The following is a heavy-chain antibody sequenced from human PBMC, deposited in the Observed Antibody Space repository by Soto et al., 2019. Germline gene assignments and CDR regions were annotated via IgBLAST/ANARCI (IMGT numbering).Heavy chain of an antibody. CDR3: ARDQLWFGDFNTWGMDV. J-gene: IGHJ6*02. D-gene: IGHD3-10*01. CDR1: GGSISSSNW. Sequence: QVQLQESGPGLVKPSGTLSLTCAVSGGSISSSNWWSWVRQPPGKGLEWIGEIYHSGSTNYNPSLTSRVTRSVDKSKNQFSLKLSSVTAADTAVYYCARDQLWFGDFNTWGMDVWGQGTTVTVSS. CDR2: IYHSGST. V-gene: IGHV4-4*02.